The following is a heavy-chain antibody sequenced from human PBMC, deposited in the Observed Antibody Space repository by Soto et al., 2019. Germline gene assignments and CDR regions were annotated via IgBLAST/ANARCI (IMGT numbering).Heavy chain of an antibody. D-gene: IGHD3-16*01. V-gene: IGHV5-51*01. Sequence: GESLKISCKGSGYSFTTNWIGWVRQMPGKGLEWMGIIFPGDSDTRYSPSFQGQVTISADKSISTAYLQWNSLRASDTAMYYCAGGPPSCEIGTSYDAIYFDSWGQGARVTV. CDR3: AGGPPSCEIGTSYDAIYFDS. CDR2: IFPGDSDT. J-gene: IGHJ4*02. CDR1: GYSFTTNW.